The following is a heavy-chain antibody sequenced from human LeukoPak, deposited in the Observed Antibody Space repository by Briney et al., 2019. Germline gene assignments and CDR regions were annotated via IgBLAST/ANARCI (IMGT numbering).Heavy chain of an antibody. Sequence: GASLQISCKGSGYSFTSSWIGWVRQMPGKGREWMGIVFPADSDTRYSPSFQGQVTFSADKSISTAYLQWSSLKASDSAMYYCARHGGAFDYWGQGTLVTVSS. J-gene: IGHJ4*02. D-gene: IGHD4-17*01. CDR3: ARHGGAFDY. CDR2: VFPADSDT. V-gene: IGHV5-51*01. CDR1: GYSFTSSW.